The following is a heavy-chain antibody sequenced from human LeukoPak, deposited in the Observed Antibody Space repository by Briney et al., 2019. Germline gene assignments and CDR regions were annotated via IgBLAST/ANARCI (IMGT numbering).Heavy chain of an antibody. D-gene: IGHD1-1*01. CDR3: ATERRPRGHAFDI. Sequence: ASVKVSCKASGYTFTSYGISWVRQAPGQGLEWMGWISAYNGNTNYAQKLQGRVTMTTDTSTSTAYMELGSLRSEDTAVYYCATERRPRGHAFDIWAKGQWSPSLQ. CDR2: ISAYNGNT. J-gene: IGHJ3*02. CDR1: GYTFTSYG. V-gene: IGHV1-18*01.